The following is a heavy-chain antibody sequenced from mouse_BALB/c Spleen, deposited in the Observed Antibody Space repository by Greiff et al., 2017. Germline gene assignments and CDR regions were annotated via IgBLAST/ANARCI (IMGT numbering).Heavy chain of an antibody. CDR3: ARSVGYAMDY. CDR2: IYPGSGNT. J-gene: IGHJ4*01. V-gene: IGHV1-77*01. Sequence: VKLMESGAELARPGASVKLSCKASGYTFTDYYINWVKQRTGQGLEWIGEIYPGSGNTYYNEKFKGKATLTADKSSSTAYMQLSSLTSEDSAVYFCARSVGYAMDYWGQGTSVTVSS. D-gene: IGHD1-3*01. CDR1: GYTFTDYY.